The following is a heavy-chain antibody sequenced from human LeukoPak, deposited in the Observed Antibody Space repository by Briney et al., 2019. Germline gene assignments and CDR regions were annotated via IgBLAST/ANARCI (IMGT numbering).Heavy chain of an antibody. CDR3: ARVPRYCSSTSCYPFDY. CDR2: MNPNSGNT. Sequence: GASVEVSCKASGYTFTSYDINWVRQATGQGLEWMGWMNPNSGNTGYAQKFQGRVTITRNTSISTAYMELSSLRSEDAAVYYCARVPRYCSSTSCYPFDYWGQGTLVTVSS. V-gene: IGHV1-8*03. D-gene: IGHD2-2*01. CDR1: GYTFTSYD. J-gene: IGHJ4*02.